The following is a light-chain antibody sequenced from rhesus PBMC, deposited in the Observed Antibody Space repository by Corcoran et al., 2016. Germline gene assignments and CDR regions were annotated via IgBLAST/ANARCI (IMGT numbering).Light chain of an antibody. CDR3: QQSSNLWT. V-gene: IGKV3-24*04. Sequence: ETVVTQSPATLSLSPGERATLSCRASQSVGSYLAWYQQKPGQAPRRLIYGASTRATGIPDRFSGRGSGTDFTPTISSLGPEDVGVYYCQQSSNLWTFGQGTKVEIK. CDR1: QSVGSY. J-gene: IGKJ1*01. CDR2: GAS.